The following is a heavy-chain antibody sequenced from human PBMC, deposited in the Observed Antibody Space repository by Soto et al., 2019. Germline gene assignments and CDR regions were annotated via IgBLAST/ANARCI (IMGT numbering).Heavy chain of an antibody. D-gene: IGHD1-26*01. CDR2: INPSNEIT. Sequence: ASVKVSCKTSGYTFSAYYVHWARRAPGRGFQWLGWINPSNEITTFSEFFQGRTTMTRDTSTNTVHMELNMLTSDDTAVYYCMRGGWGDSTTDYWGQATQLTVSS. CDR3: MRGGWGDSTTDY. CDR1: GYTFSAYY. V-gene: IGHV1-2*02. J-gene: IGHJ4*02.